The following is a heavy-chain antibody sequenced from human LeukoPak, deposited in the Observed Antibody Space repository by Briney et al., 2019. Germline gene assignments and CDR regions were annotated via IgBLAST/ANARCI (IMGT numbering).Heavy chain of an antibody. CDR1: GYSFTSYW. CDR3: ARQGVKDGYNYGYFGY. Sequence: GESLKISCKGSGYSFTSYWIGWVRQMPGKGLEWTGIIYPGDSDTRYSPSFQGQVTISADKSISTAYLQWSSLKASDTAMYYCARQGVKDGYNYGYFGYWGQGTLVTVSS. V-gene: IGHV5-51*01. D-gene: IGHD5-24*01. CDR2: IYPGDSDT. J-gene: IGHJ4*02.